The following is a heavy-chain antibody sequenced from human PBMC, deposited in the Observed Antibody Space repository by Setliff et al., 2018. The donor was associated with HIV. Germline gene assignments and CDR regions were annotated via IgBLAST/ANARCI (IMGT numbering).Heavy chain of an antibody. CDR1: GFTFNNDA. CDR3: ASAHSSLSVYYYYMDV. Sequence: SLRLSCAASGFTFNNDAMSWVRQAPGKGLEWVSVIYIGGSSTYYADSVKGRFTISRDKSRNTVFLQMNSLRAEDTAVYYCASAHSSLSVYYYYMDVWGKGTTVTVSS. J-gene: IGHJ6*03. V-gene: IGHV3-23*03. CDR2: IYIGGSST. D-gene: IGHD3-3*01.